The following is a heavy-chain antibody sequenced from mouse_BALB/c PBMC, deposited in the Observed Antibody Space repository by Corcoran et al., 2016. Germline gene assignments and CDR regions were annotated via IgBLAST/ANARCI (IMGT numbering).Heavy chain of an antibody. J-gene: IGHJ2*01. CDR1: GYTFTSYV. D-gene: IGHD2-2*01. V-gene: IGHV1S136*01. CDR3: AREVPGGYPFDD. CDR2: IYPYNDDT. Sequence: EVQLQQSGPELVKPGASVKMSCKASGYTFTSYVMHWVKQKPGQGLAWIGYIYPYNDDTKYTEEFKGKATLTSAKSASTAYMGLRSLTSEDSAVYYCAREVPGGYPFDDWGQGTTLTVSS.